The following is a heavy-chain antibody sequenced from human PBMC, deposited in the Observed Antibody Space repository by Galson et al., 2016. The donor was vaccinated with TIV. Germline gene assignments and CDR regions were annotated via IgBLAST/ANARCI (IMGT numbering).Heavy chain of an antibody. Sequence: SLRLSCAAPAFTFSYYEMNWVRQAPGKGLEWVSSISGSGITIYYADSVKGRFTISRDNSKNTLYLQMNRLRAEDTAVYYCARVFADYYVDYWGQGTLVTVSS. J-gene: IGHJ4*02. CDR2: ISGSGITI. D-gene: IGHD3-10*02. V-gene: IGHV3-48*03. CDR1: AFTFSYYE. CDR3: ARVFADYYVDY.